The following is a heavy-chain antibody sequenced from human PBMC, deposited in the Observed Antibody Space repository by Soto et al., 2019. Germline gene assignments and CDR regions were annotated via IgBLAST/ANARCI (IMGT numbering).Heavy chain of an antibody. CDR2: ISSSSSYI. J-gene: IGHJ4*02. CDR3: LISPWLVLPVGY. V-gene: IGHV3-21*01. D-gene: IGHD6-19*01. CDR1: GFTFSSYS. Sequence: GGSLRLSCAASGFTFSSYSMNWVRQAPGKGLEWVSSISSSSSYIYYADSVKGRFTISRDNAKNSLYLQMNSLRAEDTAVYYCLISPWLVLPVGYWGQGTLVTVSS.